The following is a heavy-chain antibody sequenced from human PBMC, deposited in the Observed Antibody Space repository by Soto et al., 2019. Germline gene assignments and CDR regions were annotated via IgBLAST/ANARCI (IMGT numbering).Heavy chain of an antibody. CDR1: GYTFTGYY. CDR3: AASRTENMFDY. CDR2: INPNSGAT. J-gene: IGHJ4*02. V-gene: IGHV1-2*04. Sequence: VASVKVSCKASGYTFTGYYMHWVRQAPGQGLEWMGWINPNSGATKYAQKFQGWVTMTRDTSISTAYMELSRLRSNDTAVYYCAASRTENMFDYWGQGTLVTVSS. D-gene: IGHD2-2*01.